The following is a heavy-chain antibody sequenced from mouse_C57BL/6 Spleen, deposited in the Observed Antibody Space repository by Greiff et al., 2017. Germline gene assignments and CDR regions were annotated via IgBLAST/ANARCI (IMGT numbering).Heavy chain of an antibody. V-gene: IGHV1-64*01. D-gene: IGHD2-5*01. CDR2: IPPNSGST. CDR3: ARSYSNYPFDY. CDR1: GYTFTSYW. J-gene: IGHJ2*01. Sequence: QVQLQQPGAELVKPGASVKLSCKASGYTFTSYWMHWVKQRPGQGLEWIGMIPPNSGSTNYNEKFKSKATLTVDKSSSTAYMQLSSLTSEDSAVYYCARSYSNYPFDYWGQGTTLTVSS.